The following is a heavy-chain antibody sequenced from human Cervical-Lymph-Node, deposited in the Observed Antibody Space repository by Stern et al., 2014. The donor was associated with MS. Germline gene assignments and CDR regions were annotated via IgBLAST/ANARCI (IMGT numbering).Heavy chain of an antibody. J-gene: IGHJ4*02. CDR3: ARNRPETTFGY. CDR1: GVTVSKNY. D-gene: IGHD4-11*01. Sequence: EVQLVQSGGGLVQPGGSLRLSCAASGVTVSKNYMLWVRQAPGKGPEWVALIYSGGSTVYADSVRGRFTISRDHSKNTVYLQMNSLRTEDTAVYYCARNRPETTFGYWGQGTLVTVSS. CDR2: IYSGGST. V-gene: IGHV3-66*02.